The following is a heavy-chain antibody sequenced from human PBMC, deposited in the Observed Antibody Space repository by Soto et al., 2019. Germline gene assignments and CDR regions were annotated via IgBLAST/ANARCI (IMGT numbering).Heavy chain of an antibody. D-gene: IGHD6-19*01. CDR3: AKVAAVAGVFDY. CDR2: ISYDGSNK. V-gene: IGHV3-30*18. J-gene: IGHJ4*02. CDR1: GFTFSSYG. Sequence: GGSLRLSCAASGFTFSSYGMHWVRQAPGKGLEREAVISYDGSNKYYADSVKGRFTISRDNSKNTLYLQMNSLRSEYMAVYYFAKVAAVAGVFDYWGQGTLVTVSS.